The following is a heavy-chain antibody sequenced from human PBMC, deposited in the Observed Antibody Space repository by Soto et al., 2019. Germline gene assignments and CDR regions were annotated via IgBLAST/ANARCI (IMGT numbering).Heavy chain of an antibody. CDR3: ARFGTSPNGNWFDP. CDR1: CGSIISDY. Sequence: SETLSLTCTFSCGSIISDYWNWIRQPPGKGLEWIGYVYHSWSTKYNPSLKSRVTISVDTSKNQLSLKLSSVTAADTAVYYCARFGTSPNGNWFDPWGQGTLVTVLL. D-gene: IGHD3-10*01. J-gene: IGHJ5*02. CDR2: VYHSWST. V-gene: IGHV4-59*01.